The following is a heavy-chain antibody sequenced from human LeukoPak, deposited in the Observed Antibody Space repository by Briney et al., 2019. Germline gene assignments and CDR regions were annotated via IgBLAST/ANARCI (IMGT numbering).Heavy chain of an antibody. Sequence: GGSLRLSCAASGFTFSDHYIDWVRQAPGKGLEWVGRSRNKANSYTTQYAASVKGRFTVSRDDSKNSVFLQMNSLKTEDTAVYYCTRDQTPYYWGQGTLVTVSS. CDR1: GFTFSDHY. CDR3: TRDQTPYY. V-gene: IGHV3-72*01. J-gene: IGHJ4*02. CDR2: SRNKANSYTT.